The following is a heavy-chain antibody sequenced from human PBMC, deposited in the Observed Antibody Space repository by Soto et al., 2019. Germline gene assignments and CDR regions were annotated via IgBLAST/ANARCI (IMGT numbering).Heavy chain of an antibody. Sequence: GESLKISCKGSGYRFTDYWIGWVRQMPGKGLEWMGIIYPGDSETTYGPSFQGQVTISADKSISTAYLQWSSLKASDTAMYYCAIYASSSEWDYFDYWGQGTLVTV. J-gene: IGHJ4*02. CDR1: GYRFTDYW. CDR2: IYPGDSET. V-gene: IGHV5-51*01. CDR3: AIYASSSEWDYFDY. D-gene: IGHD6-6*01.